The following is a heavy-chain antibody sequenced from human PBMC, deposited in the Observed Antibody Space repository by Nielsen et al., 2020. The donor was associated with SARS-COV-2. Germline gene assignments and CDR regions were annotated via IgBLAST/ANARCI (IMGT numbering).Heavy chain of an antibody. CDR2: ISYEGNKK. CDR1: GFAFNNFG. D-gene: IGHD6-13*01. V-gene: IGHV3-30*03. Sequence: GESLKISCAASGFAFNNFGFYWVRQAPGKGLEWVASISYEGNKKYYADSLTGRFTVSRDTSKNSLYLQMNSLRAEDTALYHCARGIGQQLVAYYYYGMDVWGQGTTVTVSS. J-gene: IGHJ6*02. CDR3: ARGIGQQLVAYYYYGMDV.